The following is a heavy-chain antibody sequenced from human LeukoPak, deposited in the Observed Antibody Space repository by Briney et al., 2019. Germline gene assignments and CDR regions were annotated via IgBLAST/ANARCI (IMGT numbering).Heavy chain of an antibody. D-gene: IGHD1-1*01. V-gene: IGHV3-30-3*02. CDR2: ISYDGSNK. Sequence: GGSLRLSCAASGFTFSSYAMHWVRQAPGKGLEWVAVISYDGSNKYYADSVEGRFTISRDNSKSTLYLQMNGLRAEDTAIFYCAKSLFTSATGTGRAFHIWGQGTRVTVSS. CDR3: AKSLFTSATGTGRAFHI. CDR1: GFTFSSYA. J-gene: IGHJ3*02.